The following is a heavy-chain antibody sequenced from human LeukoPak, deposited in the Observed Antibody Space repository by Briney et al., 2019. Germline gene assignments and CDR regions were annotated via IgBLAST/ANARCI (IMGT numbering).Heavy chain of an antibody. V-gene: IGHV3-21*01. CDR1: GVTVSNNY. J-gene: IGHJ6*03. CDR3: ARAVTVAWSERRPGYYYMDV. Sequence: GGSLRLSCASTGVTVSNNYMNWVREAQGKELEWVSSISSSRSYIYYADSVKGRFTISRDNAKNSLYLQMNSLRAEDTAIYYCARAVTVAWSERRPGYYYMDVWGKGTTVTVSS. D-gene: IGHD1-1*01. CDR2: ISSSRSYI.